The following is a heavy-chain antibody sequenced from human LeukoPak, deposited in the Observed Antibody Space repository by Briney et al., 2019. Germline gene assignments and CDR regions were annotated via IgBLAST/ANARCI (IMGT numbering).Heavy chain of an antibody. Sequence: PGGSLRLSCAASGFTFSSYAMHWVRQAPGEGLEWVAVISYDGSNKYYADSVKGRFTISRDNSKNTLYLQMNSLRAEDTAVYYCARDYDSSGYSDYWGQGTLVTVSS. V-gene: IGHV3-30-3*01. D-gene: IGHD3-22*01. CDR3: ARDYDSSGYSDY. CDR1: GFTFSSYA. J-gene: IGHJ4*02. CDR2: ISYDGSNK.